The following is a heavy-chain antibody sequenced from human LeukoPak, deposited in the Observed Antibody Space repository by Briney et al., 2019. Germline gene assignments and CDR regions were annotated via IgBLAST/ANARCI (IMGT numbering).Heavy chain of an antibody. CDR3: ARSDFTLVTKIGFDY. D-gene: IGHD4-23*01. V-gene: IGHV1-46*01. CDR2: INPSGGST. Sequence: ASVKVSCKAAGYTFTSYYMHWVRQAPGQGLEWMGIINPSGGSTSYAQKFQGRVTMTRDMSTSTVYMELSSLRSEDTAVYYCARSDFTLVTKIGFDYWGQGTLVTVSS. CDR1: GYTFTSYY. J-gene: IGHJ4*02.